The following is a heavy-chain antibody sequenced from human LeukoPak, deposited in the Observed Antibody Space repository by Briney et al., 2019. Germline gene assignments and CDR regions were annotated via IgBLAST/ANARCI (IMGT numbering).Heavy chain of an antibody. J-gene: IGHJ4*02. CDR1: GFTVSSNY. CDR3: ARDGDYYDSSGPY. V-gene: IGHV3-53*01. CDR2: IYSGGST. Sequence: GGSLRLSCAASGFTVSSNYMSWVRQAPGKGLEWVSVIYSGGSTYYADSVEGRFTISRDNSKNTLYLQMNSLRAEDTAVYYCARDGDYYDSSGPYWGQGTLVTVSP. D-gene: IGHD3-22*01.